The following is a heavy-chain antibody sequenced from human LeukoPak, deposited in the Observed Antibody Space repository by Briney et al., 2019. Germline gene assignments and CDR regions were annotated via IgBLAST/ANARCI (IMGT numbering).Heavy chain of an antibody. Sequence: GGSLRLSCAASGFTFNNCGMDWVRQAPGKGLEWVAIISYDGSNKYYADSVKGRFTISRDNSKNTLYLQMNSLRAEDTAVYYCAKGLSPYNAGWYDASPDYWGQGTLVSVSS. D-gene: IGHD6-19*01. CDR1: GFTFNNCG. V-gene: IGHV3-30*18. J-gene: IGHJ4*02. CDR3: AKGLSPYNAGWYDASPDY. CDR2: ISYDGSNK.